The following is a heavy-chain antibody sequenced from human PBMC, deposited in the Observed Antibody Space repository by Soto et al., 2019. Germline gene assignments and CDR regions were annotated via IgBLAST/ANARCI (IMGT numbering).Heavy chain of an antibody. CDR3: AKDSSYGPYYYYYYGMDV. D-gene: IGHD5-18*01. CDR1: GFTFSSYA. CDR2: ISGSGGST. V-gene: IGHV3-23*01. Sequence: PGGSLRLSCAASGFTFSSYAMSWVRQAPGKGLEWVSAISGSGGSTYYADSAKGRFTISRDNSKNTLYLQMNSLRAEDTAVYYCAKDSSYGPYYYYYYGMDVWGQGTTVTV. J-gene: IGHJ6*02.